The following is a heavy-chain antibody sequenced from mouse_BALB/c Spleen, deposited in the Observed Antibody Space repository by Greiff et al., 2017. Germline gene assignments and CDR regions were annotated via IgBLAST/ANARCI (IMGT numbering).Heavy chain of an antibody. CDR2: ISYSGST. CDR3: ARSPDGYPFAY. V-gene: IGHV3-2*02. Sequence: VQLQQSGPGLVKPSQSLSLTCTVTGYSITSDYAWNWIRQFPGNKLEWMGYISYSGSTSYNPSLKSRISITRDTSKNQFFLQLNSVTTEDTATYYCARSPDGYPFAYWGQGTLVTVSA. CDR1: GYSITSDYA. D-gene: IGHD2-3*01. J-gene: IGHJ3*01.